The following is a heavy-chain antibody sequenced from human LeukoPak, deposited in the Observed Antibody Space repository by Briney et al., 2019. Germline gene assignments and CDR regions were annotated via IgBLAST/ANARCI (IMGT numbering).Heavy chain of an antibody. D-gene: IGHD2-2*02. CDR1: GFTFSRYS. Sequence: GGSLRLSCAASGFTFSRYSMNWVRQAPGKGLEWVSSISSSSSYIYYADSVKGRFTISRDNAKNSLYLQMYSLRAEDTAVYYCARDRHPLIVVVPPAIPFWGQGTLVTVSS. CDR3: ARDRHPLIVVVPPAIPF. J-gene: IGHJ4*02. CDR2: ISSSSSYI. V-gene: IGHV3-21*01.